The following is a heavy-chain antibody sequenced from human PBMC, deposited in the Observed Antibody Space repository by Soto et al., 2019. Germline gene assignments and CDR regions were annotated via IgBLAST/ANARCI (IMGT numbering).Heavy chain of an antibody. V-gene: IGHV3-9*01. CDR2: ISWNSGSI. Sequence: PWGSMRFSCAASGLIFGDHSMTWVRKAPGKGVEWVSGISWNSGSIGYADSVKGRFTISRDNAKNSLYLQMNSLRAEDTALYYCAKDIGDSAPYYYYYGMDVWGQGTTVTVSS. CDR1: GLIFGDHS. D-gene: IGHD2-21*02. CDR3: AKDIGDSAPYYYYYGMDV. J-gene: IGHJ6*02.